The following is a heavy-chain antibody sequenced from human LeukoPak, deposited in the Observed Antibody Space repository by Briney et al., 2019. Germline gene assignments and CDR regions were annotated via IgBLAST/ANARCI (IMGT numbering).Heavy chain of an antibody. CDR1: GFTFSSYA. J-gene: IGHJ4*02. Sequence: GGSLRLSCAASGFTFSSYAMSWVRQAPGKGLEGVSAVSGSGGSTYYADSVKGRFTISRDNSKNTLYLQMNSLRAEDTAVYYCAGGSYYRADYWGQGTLVTVSS. CDR2: VSGSGGST. D-gene: IGHD1-26*01. CDR3: AGGSYYRADY. V-gene: IGHV3-23*01.